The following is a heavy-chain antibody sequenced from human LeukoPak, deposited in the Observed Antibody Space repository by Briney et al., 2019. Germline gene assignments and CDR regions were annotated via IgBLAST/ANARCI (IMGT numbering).Heavy chain of an antibody. J-gene: IGHJ4*02. CDR1: GYTFTSYD. Sequence: ASVKVSCKASGYTFTSYDINWVRQATGQGLEWMGWMTPNSGGTNYAQKFQGRVTMTRDTSISTAYMELSRLRSDDTAVYYCARDIVPDYWGQGTLVTVSS. CDR3: ARDIVPDY. D-gene: IGHD2-21*01. V-gene: IGHV1-2*02. CDR2: MTPNSGGT.